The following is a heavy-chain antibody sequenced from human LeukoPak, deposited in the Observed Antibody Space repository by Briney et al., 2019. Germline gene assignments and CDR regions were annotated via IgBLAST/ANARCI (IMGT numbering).Heavy chain of an antibody. Sequence: ALKFSSRGSGDGSTSYYICCVRQMPPKDVVGMGVVFPDDSGTNYNPSFQGQVTISADKSMNTSSLQLSTVTAADTAVYYCARGPPIPDYGGNSLDYWGQGTLVTVSS. V-gene: IGHV5-51*01. CDR1: GDGSTSYY. J-gene: IGHJ4*02. CDR3: ARGPPIPDYGGNSLDY. D-gene: IGHD4-23*01. CDR2: VFPDDSGT.